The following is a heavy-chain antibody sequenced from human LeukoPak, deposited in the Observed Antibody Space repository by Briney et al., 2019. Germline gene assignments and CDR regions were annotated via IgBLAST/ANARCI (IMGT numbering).Heavy chain of an antibody. V-gene: IGHV3-21*01. CDR2: ISERSSYI. D-gene: IGHD6-6*01. CDR1: GFTFNRYG. Sequence: GGSLRLSCAASGFTFNRYGMNWVRQAPGKGLEWVSFISERSSYIYYADSVKGRFTISRDDAKNSLYLQMNSLRVEDTAVYYCAKHHRMAARLVYFDYWGQGTLVTVSS. CDR3: AKHHRMAARLVYFDY. J-gene: IGHJ4*02.